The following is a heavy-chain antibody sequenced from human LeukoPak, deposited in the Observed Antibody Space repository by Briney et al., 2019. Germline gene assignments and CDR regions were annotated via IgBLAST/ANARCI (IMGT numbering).Heavy chain of an antibody. J-gene: IGHJ4*02. V-gene: IGHV4-59*01. CDR1: GDSINSNY. Sequence: SETLSLTCSVSGDSINSNYWSWMRQPPGKGLEWIGYVYYGGSTNYNPSLKSRVSMSVDTSKNQFSLNLSSVTAADTAVYHCARLLAGCPGGRCRAHFDYWGQGTLVTVSS. CDR2: VYYGGST. CDR3: ARLLAGCPGGRCRAHFDY. D-gene: IGHD2-15*01.